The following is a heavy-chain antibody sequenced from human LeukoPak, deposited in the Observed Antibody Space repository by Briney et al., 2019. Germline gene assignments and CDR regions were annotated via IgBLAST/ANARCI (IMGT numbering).Heavy chain of an antibody. CDR3: AKDLARFWSGYYRYYYYGMDV. CDR2: ISGSGGST. V-gene: IGHV3-23*01. CDR1: GFTFSSYA. D-gene: IGHD3-3*01. Sequence: GGSLRLSCAASGFTFSSYAMSWVRQAPGKGLEWVSAISGSGGSTYYAESVKGRFTISRDNSKNTLYLQMNSLRAEDTAVYYCAKDLARFWSGYYRYYYYGMDVWGQGTTVTVSS. J-gene: IGHJ6*02.